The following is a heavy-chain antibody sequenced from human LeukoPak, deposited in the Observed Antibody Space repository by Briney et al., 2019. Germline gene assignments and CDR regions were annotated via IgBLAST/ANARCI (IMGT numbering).Heavy chain of an antibody. Sequence: PSETLSLTCTVSGGSISSYYWSWIRQPTGKGLEWIGYIYYSGSTNYNPSLKSRVTISVDTSKNQFSLKLSSVTAADTAVYYCARGLRGSLRFDYWGQGTLVTVSS. V-gene: IGHV4-59*08. J-gene: IGHJ4*02. CDR2: IYYSGST. D-gene: IGHD4-17*01. CDR1: GGSISSYY. CDR3: ARGLRGSLRFDY.